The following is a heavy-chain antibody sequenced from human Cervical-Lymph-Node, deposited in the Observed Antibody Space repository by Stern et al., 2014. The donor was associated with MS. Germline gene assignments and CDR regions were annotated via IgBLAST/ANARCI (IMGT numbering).Heavy chain of an antibody. V-gene: IGHV3-74*01. J-gene: IGHJ6*02. Sequence: EVQLVESGGGLVQPGGSLRLSCAASGFNFTRYWMHWVRQAQGKGLVWVARIKNDGSRTNYADFVKGRFTISRDNGNNTLDLQMNSLRAEDTAVYYCTRDQGFGFYYAMDVWGQGTTVTVSS. CDR3: TRDQGFGFYYAMDV. CDR2: IKNDGSRT. CDR1: GFNFTRYW. D-gene: IGHD3-16*01.